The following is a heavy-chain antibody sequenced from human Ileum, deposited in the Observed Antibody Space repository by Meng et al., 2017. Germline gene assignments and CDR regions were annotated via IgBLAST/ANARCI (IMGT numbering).Heavy chain of an antibody. V-gene: IGHV3-48*03. CDR3: ATGGWFGELGY. CDR1: GFIFSSYE. Sequence: GESLMISCAASGFIFSSYEMNWVRQAPGKGLEWVSYISSSGSTIYYADSMKDRFTISRDNTKNSLYLQMNSLRAEDTAVYYCATGGWFGELGYWGQGTLVTVSS. J-gene: IGHJ4*02. D-gene: IGHD3-10*01. CDR2: ISSSGSTI.